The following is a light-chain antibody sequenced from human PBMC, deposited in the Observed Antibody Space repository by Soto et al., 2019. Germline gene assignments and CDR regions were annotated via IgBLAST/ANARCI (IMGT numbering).Light chain of an antibody. V-gene: IGKV1-27*01. J-gene: IGKJ3*01. CDR3: QKYNSAPLT. CDR2: AAS. Sequence: DIQMTQSLSSLSASVGDRVTITCRASQGISNYLAWYQQKPGKVPKLLSYAASTLQEGDPSRISGSGSGTDLTLTISSLQPEDVATYYGQKYNSAPLTLGPGTKVDIK. CDR1: QGISNY.